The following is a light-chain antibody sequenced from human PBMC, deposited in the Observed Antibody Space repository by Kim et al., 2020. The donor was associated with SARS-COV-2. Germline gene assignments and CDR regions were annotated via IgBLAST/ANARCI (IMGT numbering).Light chain of an antibody. V-gene: IGLV3-21*04. Sequence: SYELTQPPSVSVAPGKTARITCGGNNIGSKTVHWYQQKPGQAPVLVIYYASDRPSGIPERFSGSNSANTATLTISGVEAGDEADYYCQVWDTGSDHRVFG. CDR1: NIGSKT. J-gene: IGLJ3*02. CDR2: YAS. CDR3: QVWDTGSDHRV.